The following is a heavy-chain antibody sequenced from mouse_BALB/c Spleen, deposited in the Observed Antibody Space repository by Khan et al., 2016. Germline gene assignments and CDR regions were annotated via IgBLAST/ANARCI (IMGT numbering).Heavy chain of an antibody. CDR3: ASSLGRHYYFDV. D-gene: IGHD2-1*01. Sequence: EVQLQESGPELVKPGASVKISCKASGYSFTDYNMHWVKQSHGKSLEWIGFFYPYNGDSGYNQNFKTKATLTVDISSNTAYMELRGLTSEASAVYYCASSLGRHYYFDVWGAGTTVTVSS. J-gene: IGHJ1*01. CDR1: GYSFTDYN. V-gene: IGHV1S29*02. CDR2: FYPYNGDS.